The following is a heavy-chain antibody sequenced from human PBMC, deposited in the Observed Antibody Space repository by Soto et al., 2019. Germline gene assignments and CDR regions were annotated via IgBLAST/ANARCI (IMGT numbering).Heavy chain of an antibody. CDR1: GFTVSSNY. CDR2: IYSGGST. J-gene: IGHJ4*02. V-gene: IGHV3-53*01. Sequence: PGGSLRLSCAASGFTVSSNYMSWVRQAPGKGLEWVSVIYSGGSTYYADSVKGRFTISRDNSKNTLYLQMNSLRAEHTAVYYCASFLVGTFGYWGQGTLVTVSS. CDR3: ASFLVGTFGY. D-gene: IGHD1-26*01.